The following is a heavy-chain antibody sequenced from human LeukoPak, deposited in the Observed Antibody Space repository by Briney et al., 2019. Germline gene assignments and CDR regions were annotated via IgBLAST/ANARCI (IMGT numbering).Heavy chain of an antibody. Sequence: SETLSLTCTVSGGSMSSYYWSWIRQPPGRGLEWIGYIYYSGSTNYNPSLKSRVTMSVDTSKNQFSLKVTSVTAADTAVYYCARGGGYEMPRAPDYWGQGTLVTVSS. CDR3: ARGGGYEMPRAPDY. CDR1: GGSMSSYY. J-gene: IGHJ4*02. CDR2: IYYSGST. V-gene: IGHV4-59*01. D-gene: IGHD5-12*01.